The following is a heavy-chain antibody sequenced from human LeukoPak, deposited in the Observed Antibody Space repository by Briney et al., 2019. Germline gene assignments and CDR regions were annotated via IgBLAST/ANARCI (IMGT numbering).Heavy chain of an antibody. D-gene: IGHD3-10*01. J-gene: IGHJ4*02. CDR3: AREGGSGSYYYPFFDY. CDR1: GGTFSSYA. CDR2: IIPIFGTA. Sequence: ASVTVSCKASGGTFSSYAISWVRQAPGQGLEWMGGIIPIFGTANYAQKFQGRVTITADESTSTAYMELSSLRSEDTAVYYCAREGGSGSYYYPFFDYWGQGTLVTVSS. V-gene: IGHV1-69*13.